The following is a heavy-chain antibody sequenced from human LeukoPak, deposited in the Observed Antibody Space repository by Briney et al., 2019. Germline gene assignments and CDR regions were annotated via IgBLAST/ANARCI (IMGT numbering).Heavy chain of an antibody. CDR3: ARDRDSSTWYYFDH. D-gene: IGHD6-13*01. J-gene: IGHJ4*02. V-gene: IGHV4-59*01. CDR2: GYYSGST. Sequence: SETLSLTCTVSGDSISSYSWSWIRQPPGKGLEWIGYGYYSGSTNYNPSLKSRVTISADTSKNQFSLKVRSVTAADTAVYYCARDRDSSTWYYFDHWGQGTLVTVSS. CDR1: GDSISSYS.